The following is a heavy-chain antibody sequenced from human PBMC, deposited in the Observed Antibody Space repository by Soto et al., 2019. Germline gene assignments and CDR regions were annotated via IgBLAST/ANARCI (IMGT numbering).Heavy chain of an antibody. CDR2: ISGSGGST. CDR1: GFTFSSYA. Sequence: GGSLRLSCAASGFTFSSYAVSWVRQAPGKGLEWVSSISGSGGSTDYAVSVKGRLTISRDNSKNTLYLQMNSLRAEDTAVYYCAKEDLERDYFDYWGQGTLVTVSS. J-gene: IGHJ4*02. CDR3: AKEDLERDYFDY. D-gene: IGHD3-3*01. V-gene: IGHV3-23*01.